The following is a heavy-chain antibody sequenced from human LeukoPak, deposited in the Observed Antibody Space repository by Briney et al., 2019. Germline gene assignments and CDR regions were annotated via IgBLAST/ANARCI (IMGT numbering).Heavy chain of an antibody. CDR1: GGSISGTNW. J-gene: IGHJ4*02. V-gene: IGHV4/OR15-8*02. CDR3: SRESGPFCPFGY. CDR2: ISLAGQT. Sequence: SETLSLTCGVSGGSISGTNWWSWVRQPPGQGLEWIGEISLAGQTNYNPSLNGRATMSLDKSSNQLSLHLTSVTAADTATYYCSRESGPFCPFGYWGQGTLVIVSS. D-gene: IGHD1-26*01.